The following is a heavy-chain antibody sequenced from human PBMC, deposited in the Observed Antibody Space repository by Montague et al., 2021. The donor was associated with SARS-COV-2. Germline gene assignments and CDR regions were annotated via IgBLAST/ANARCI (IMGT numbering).Heavy chain of an antibody. V-gene: IGHV4-39*07. D-gene: IGHD1-7*01. Sequence: SETLSLTYSVSGVSISSSGYYWGWVRQPPGKGLEWIGSVHYSGGSNYNPSLKSRVTISVDTSKNQFSLKLSSVTAADTAVYYCARGRTGTTFYYYYYGMDVWGQGTTVTVSS. CDR3: ARGRTGTTFYYYYYGMDV. J-gene: IGHJ6*02. CDR2: VHYSGGS. CDR1: GVSISSSGYY.